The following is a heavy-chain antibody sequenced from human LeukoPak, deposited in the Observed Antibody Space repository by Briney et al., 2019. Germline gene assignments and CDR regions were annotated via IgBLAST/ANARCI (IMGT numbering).Heavy chain of an antibody. CDR3: ARDGRYYYDSSGYYDVGY. D-gene: IGHD3-22*01. CDR2: IKQDGSEK. J-gene: IGHJ4*02. CDR1: GFTFSNAW. V-gene: IGHV3-7*01. Sequence: GGSLRLSCAASGFTFSNAWMSWVRQAPGKGLEWVANIKQDGSEKYYVDSVKGRFTISRDNAKNSLYLQMNSLRAEDTAVYYCARDGRYYYDSSGYYDVGYWGQGTLVTVSS.